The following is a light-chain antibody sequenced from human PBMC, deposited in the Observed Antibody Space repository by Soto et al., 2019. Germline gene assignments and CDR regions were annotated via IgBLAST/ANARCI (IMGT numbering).Light chain of an antibody. V-gene: IGLV1-44*01. J-gene: IGLJ2*01. CDR3: AAWDDSVKTLL. Sequence: QSVLTQPPSASETPEQRVTISCSGNSSNIGRNTVNWYQHLPWTTPKLLIYNNYQRPSGVPDRFSASKSGTSASLAISGLQSEDEADYYCAAWDDSVKTLLFGGGTKLTVL. CDR1: SSNIGRNT. CDR2: NNY.